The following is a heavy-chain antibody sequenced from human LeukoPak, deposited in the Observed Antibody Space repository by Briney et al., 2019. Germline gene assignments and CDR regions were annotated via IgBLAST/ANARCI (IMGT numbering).Heavy chain of an antibody. V-gene: IGHV3-15*01. CDR1: GFTFSDAW. CDR3: TTGIYIIQVVQQVPFDY. J-gene: IGHJ4*02. D-gene: IGHD3-3*01. CDR2: ILKRTSGGET. Sequence: PGGSLRLSCTGSGFTFSDAWMTWVRQAPGKGLEWVGRILKRTSGGETDYAAAVKYRFIMSRDDSKNTLFLQMNSLRTEDTAVYYCTTGIYIIQVVQQVPFDYWGQGVMVTVSS.